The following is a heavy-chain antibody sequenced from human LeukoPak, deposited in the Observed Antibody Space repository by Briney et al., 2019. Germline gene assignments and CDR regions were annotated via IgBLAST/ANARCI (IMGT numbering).Heavy chain of an antibody. CDR2: ISHTEGT. V-gene: IGHV4-34*01. D-gene: IGHD2-21*01. J-gene: IGHJ4*02. CDR1: GVSINDYY. Sequence: PSETLSLTCGVFGVSINDYYWSWIRQTPGKGLEWIGEISHTEGTRYNPSLESRVTMSVGTSENQLSLKLIFVTAADTDVYYCARIRCGHSGSVCYNHWGLGTLVTVSS. CDR3: ARIRCGHSGSVCYNH.